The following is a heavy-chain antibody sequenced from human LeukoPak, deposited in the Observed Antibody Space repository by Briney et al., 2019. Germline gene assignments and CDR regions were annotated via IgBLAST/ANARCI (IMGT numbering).Heavy chain of an antibody. CDR2: IYTSGSI. CDR1: GGSISSYY. J-gene: IGHJ5*02. D-gene: IGHD2-21*02. CDR3: ARHDCGGDCYSGGWFDP. V-gene: IGHV4-4*09. Sequence: SETLSLTCTVSGGSISSYYWSWIRQPPGKGLEWIGYIYTSGSINYNPSLKSRVTISVDTSKNQFSLKLSSVTAADTAVYYCARHDCGGDCYSGGWFDPWGQGTLVTVSS.